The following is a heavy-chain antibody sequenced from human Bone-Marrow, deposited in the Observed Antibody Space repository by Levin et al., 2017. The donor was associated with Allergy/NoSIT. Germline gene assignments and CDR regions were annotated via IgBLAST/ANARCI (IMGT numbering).Heavy chain of an antibody. CDR1: GGSISSSNW. Sequence: SQTLSLTCAVSGGSISSSNWWNWVRQSPGGGLEWIGEIYHSGSTNYNPSLKNRIFISVDKSRNQFSLRLNSVTAADTALYYCARRNSSWVVFAFDMWGQGTLVTVAS. CDR2: IYHSGST. J-gene: IGHJ3*02. CDR3: ARRNSSWVVFAFDM. D-gene: IGHD2-8*02. V-gene: IGHV4-4*02.